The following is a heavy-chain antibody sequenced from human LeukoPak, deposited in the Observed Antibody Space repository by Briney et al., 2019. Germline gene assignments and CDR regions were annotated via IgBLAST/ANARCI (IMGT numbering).Heavy chain of an antibody. J-gene: IGHJ4*02. CDR1: GYTFTGYY. D-gene: IGHD2-15*01. Sequence: ASVKVACKASGYTFTGYYKHWVRQAPGQGLEWMGRINPHSGGTYSARKFQGRVIMTRDTSISTAYMELSRLRSDDTAVYYCASLGYCSGGSCYPDDYWGQGTLVSVSS. V-gene: IGHV1-2*06. CDR3: ASLGYCSGGSCYPDDY. CDR2: INPHSGGT.